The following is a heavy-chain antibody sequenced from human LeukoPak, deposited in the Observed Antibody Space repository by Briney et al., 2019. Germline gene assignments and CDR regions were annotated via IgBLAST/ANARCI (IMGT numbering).Heavy chain of an antibody. CDR1: GGSISSYY. V-gene: IGHV4-59*01. D-gene: IGHD2-15*01. Sequence: PSQTLSLTCTVSGGSISSYYWSWIRQPPGKGLEWIGYIYYSGSTNYNPSLKSRVTISVDTSKNQFSLKLSSVTAADTAVYYCARDVSELVGNSIWGQGTMVTVSS. CDR2: IYYSGST. J-gene: IGHJ3*02. CDR3: ARDVSELVGNSI.